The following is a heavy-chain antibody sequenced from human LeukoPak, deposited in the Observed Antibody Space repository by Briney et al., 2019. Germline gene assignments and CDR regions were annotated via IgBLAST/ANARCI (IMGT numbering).Heavy chain of an antibody. CDR2: IYTSGST. CDR3: ARQVLTGYRGWFDP. V-gene: IGHV4-4*07. CDR1: GGSISSYY. J-gene: IGHJ5*02. Sequence: SETLALTCTVSGGSISSYYWSWIRQPAGKGLEGIGRIYTSGSTNYNPSLKSRVTMSVDTSKNQFSLKLSSVTAADTAVYYCARQVLTGYRGWFDPWGQGTLVTVSS. D-gene: IGHD3-9*01.